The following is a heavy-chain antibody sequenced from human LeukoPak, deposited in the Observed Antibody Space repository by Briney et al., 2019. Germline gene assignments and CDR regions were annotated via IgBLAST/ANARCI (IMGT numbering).Heavy chain of an antibody. V-gene: IGHV3-11*01. J-gene: IGHJ6*02. Sequence: GGSLRLSCAGSGFTFSDHYMRWIRQAPGKGLECISYISSSGSTTYYADSVKGRFTISRDNAKNSLYLQMNSLRAEDTAVYYCARSHYYGMDVWGQGTTVTVSS. CDR2: ISSSGSTT. CDR3: ARSHYYGMDV. CDR1: GFTFSDHY.